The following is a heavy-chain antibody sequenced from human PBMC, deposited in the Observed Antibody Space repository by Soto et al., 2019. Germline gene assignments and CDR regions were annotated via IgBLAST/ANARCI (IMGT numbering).Heavy chain of an antibody. D-gene: IGHD4-4*01. CDR1: GYTFTGYY. CDR2: INPNSGGT. Sequence: ASVKVSCKASGYTFTGYYMHWVRQAPGQGLEWMGWINPNSGGTNYAQNFQGWVTMTRETSISTAYMELSRLRSDDTAVYYCAKDLATVDDTDVWGQGTTVTVSS. J-gene: IGHJ6*02. V-gene: IGHV1-2*04. CDR3: AKDLATVDDTDV.